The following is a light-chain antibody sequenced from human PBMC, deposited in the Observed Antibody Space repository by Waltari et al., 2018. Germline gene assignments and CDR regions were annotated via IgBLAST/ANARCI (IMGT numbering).Light chain of an antibody. Sequence: EIVLTQSPGTLSLSPGERATLSCRASQRVRRTLAWYQQKPGQAPRLLIYGASNRATGIPERFSGGGSGTDFSLTISRLEPEDFAVYYCQHYVSLPATFGQGTKVEVK. CDR3: QHYVSLPAT. V-gene: IGKV3-20*01. CDR2: GAS. CDR1: QRVRRT. J-gene: IGKJ1*01.